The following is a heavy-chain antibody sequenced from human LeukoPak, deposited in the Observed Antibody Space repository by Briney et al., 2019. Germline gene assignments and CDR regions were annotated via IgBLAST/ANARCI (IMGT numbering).Heavy chain of an antibody. Sequence: SETLSLTCTVSGGSISSYYWSWIRQPPGKGLEWIGYIYYSGSTNHNPSLKSRVTISVDTSKNQFSLKLSSVTAADTAVYYCARDYEGYSSSSPWFDPWGQGTLVTVSS. CDR3: ARDYEGYSSSSPWFDP. CDR1: GGSISSYY. D-gene: IGHD6-6*01. CDR2: IYYSGST. V-gene: IGHV4-59*01. J-gene: IGHJ5*02.